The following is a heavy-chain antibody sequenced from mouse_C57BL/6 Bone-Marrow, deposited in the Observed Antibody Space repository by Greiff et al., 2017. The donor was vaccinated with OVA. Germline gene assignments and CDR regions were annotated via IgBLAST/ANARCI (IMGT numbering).Heavy chain of an antibody. Sequence: VQLQQSGAELVRPGASVTLSCKASGYTFTDYEMHWVKQTPVHGLEWIGAIDPDTGGTDYNQKFKGKANLTADKTSSTAYMELRSLTSEDSAVYDCTRGYSNYYAMDYWGQGTSVTVSS. D-gene: IGHD2-5*01. CDR3: TRGYSNYYAMDY. V-gene: IGHV1-15*01. CDR1: GYTFTDYE. J-gene: IGHJ4*01. CDR2: IDPDTGGT.